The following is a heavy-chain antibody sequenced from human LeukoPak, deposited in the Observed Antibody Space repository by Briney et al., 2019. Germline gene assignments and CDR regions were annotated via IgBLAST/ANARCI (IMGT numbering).Heavy chain of an antibody. CDR2: IYYSGST. CDR1: GCSISKYY. J-gene: IGHJ3*02. D-gene: IGHD3-10*01. Sequence: SETLSLTCTVSGCSISKYYWRWIRQPPGKGLEWIGYIYYSGSTNYNPSLKSRVTISVDTSKNQISLKLSSVTPAATPMYYCARDLYYYGSGSYRAFDIWGQGTMVTVSS. CDR3: ARDLYYYGSGSYRAFDI. V-gene: IGHV4-59*01.